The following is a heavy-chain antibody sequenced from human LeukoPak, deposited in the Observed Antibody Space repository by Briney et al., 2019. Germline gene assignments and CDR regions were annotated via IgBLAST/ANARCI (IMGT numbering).Heavy chain of an antibody. CDR3: AKAIAGYSSGWYDY. Sequence: GGSLRLSCAASGFTFSSYAMSWVRQAPGKGLEWVSAISGSGGSTYYADSVKGRFTISRDNSKNTLYLQMNSLRAEDTAVYYCAKAIAGYSSGWYDYWGQGTLVTVSS. CDR2: ISGSGGST. J-gene: IGHJ4*02. V-gene: IGHV3-23*01. CDR1: GFTFSSYA. D-gene: IGHD6-19*01.